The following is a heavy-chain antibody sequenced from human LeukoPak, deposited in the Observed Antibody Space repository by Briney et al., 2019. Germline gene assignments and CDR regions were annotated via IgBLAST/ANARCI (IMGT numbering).Heavy chain of an antibody. Sequence: KPGGSLRLSCAASGFTFSSYSMNWVRQAPGKGLEWVSSISSSSSYIYYADSVKGRFTISRDNAKNSLYLQMNSLRAEDTAVYYCARDNIRYGSGSYYRIFDIWGQGTMVTVSS. J-gene: IGHJ3*02. D-gene: IGHD3-10*01. V-gene: IGHV3-21*01. CDR3: ARDNIRYGSGSYYRIFDI. CDR2: ISSSSSYI. CDR1: GFTFSSYS.